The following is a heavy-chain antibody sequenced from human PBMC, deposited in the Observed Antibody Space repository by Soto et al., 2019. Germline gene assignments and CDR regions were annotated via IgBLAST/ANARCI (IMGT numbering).Heavy chain of an antibody. CDR1: GFNFTSSA. J-gene: IGHJ6*02. CDR2: IVVGSGNT. Sequence: SVKVSCKASGFNFTSSAVQWVRQARGQRLEWIGWIVVGSGNTNYAQKFQERVTITRDMSTSTAYMELSSLRSEDTAVYYCAADYSSGWYHPYYYYGMDVWGQGTTVTVSS. CDR3: AADYSSGWYHPYYYYGMDV. D-gene: IGHD6-19*01. V-gene: IGHV1-58*01.